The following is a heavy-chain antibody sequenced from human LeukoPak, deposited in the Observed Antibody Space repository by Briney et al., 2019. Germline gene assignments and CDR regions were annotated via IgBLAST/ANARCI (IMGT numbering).Heavy chain of an antibody. CDR1: GGTFSSYA. CDR2: IIPIFGTA. CDR3: ARDPSMVRGENTPYFDY. V-gene: IGHV1-69*13. D-gene: IGHD3-10*01. Sequence: SVKVSCKASGGTFSSYAISWVRQAPGQGLEWMGGIIPIFGTADYAQRFQGRVTITADESTSTAYKDLSSLRSEDTAVYYCARDPSMVRGENTPYFDYWGQGTLVTVSS. J-gene: IGHJ4*02.